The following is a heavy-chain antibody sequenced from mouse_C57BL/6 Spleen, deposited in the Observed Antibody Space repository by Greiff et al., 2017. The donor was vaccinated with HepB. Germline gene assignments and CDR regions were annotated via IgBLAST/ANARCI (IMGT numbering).Heavy chain of an antibody. V-gene: IGHV1-52*01. J-gene: IGHJ4*01. Sequence: VKLQQPGAELVRPGSSVKLSCKASGYTFTSYWMHWVKQRPIQGLEWIGNIDPSDSETHYNQKFKDKATLTVDKSSSTAYMQLSSLTSEDSAVYYCARGYYYGSSPYYAMDYWGQGTSVTVSS. CDR2: IDPSDSET. D-gene: IGHD1-1*01. CDR1: GYTFTSYW. CDR3: ARGYYYGSSPYYAMDY.